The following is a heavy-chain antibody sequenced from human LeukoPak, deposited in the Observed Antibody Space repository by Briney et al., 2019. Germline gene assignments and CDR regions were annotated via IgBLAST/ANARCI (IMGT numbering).Heavy chain of an antibody. Sequence: GGSLRLSCAASGFTFSSYAMSWVRQAPGKGLEWVSAISGSGGSTYYADSVKGRFTISRDNSKNTLYLQMNSLRAEDMAVYYCAKDPRGAARPSYFDYWGQGTLVTVSS. CDR2: ISGSGGST. J-gene: IGHJ4*02. V-gene: IGHV3-23*01. CDR1: GFTFSSYA. CDR3: AKDPRGAARPSYFDY. D-gene: IGHD6-6*01.